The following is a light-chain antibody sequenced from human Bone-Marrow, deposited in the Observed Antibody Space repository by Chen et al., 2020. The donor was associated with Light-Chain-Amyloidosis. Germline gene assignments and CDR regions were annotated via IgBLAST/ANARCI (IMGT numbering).Light chain of an antibody. CDR3: MQARQTPHT. CDR2: LGS. Sequence: DIVMTQSPLSLPVTPGEPASISCRSSQSLLHSNGFNYLDWYLQKPGQSPQLLIYLGSSRASGVPDRFSGSGSGTDFTLKISRVEAEDVGVYYCMQARQTPHTFGQGTKLEI. J-gene: IGKJ2*01. V-gene: IGKV2-28*01. CDR1: QSLLHSNGFNY.